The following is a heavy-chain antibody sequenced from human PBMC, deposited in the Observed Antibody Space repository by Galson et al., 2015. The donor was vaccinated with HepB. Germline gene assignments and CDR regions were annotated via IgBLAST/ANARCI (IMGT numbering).Heavy chain of an antibody. D-gene: IGHD3-3*01. Sequence: SVKVSCKASGGTFSSYAISWVRQAPGQGLEWMGGIIPIFGTANYAQKFQGRVTITADESTSTAYMELSSLRSEDTAVYYCARDRFSGHYYYYGMDVWGQGTTVTVSS. J-gene: IGHJ6*02. V-gene: IGHV1-69*13. CDR1: GGTFSSYA. CDR3: ARDRFSGHYYYYGMDV. CDR2: IIPIFGTA.